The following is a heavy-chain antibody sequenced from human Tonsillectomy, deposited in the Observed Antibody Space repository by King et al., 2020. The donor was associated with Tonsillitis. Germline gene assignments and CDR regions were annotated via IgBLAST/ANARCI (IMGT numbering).Heavy chain of an antibody. CDR3: AKAMGGSSPQC. Sequence: VQLVESGGGLVKPGGSLLLTCAASGFTFSSYPINWVRPAPGQGLEWVSSITTRSRYNYYADSVKGRFTTSRDDATNSLYLLMNSLTAEDTAVYYCAKAMGGSSPQCWGQGTLVTVSS. V-gene: IGHV3-21*01. J-gene: IGHJ4*02. CDR2: ITTRSRYN. D-gene: IGHD1-26*01. CDR1: GFTFSSYP.